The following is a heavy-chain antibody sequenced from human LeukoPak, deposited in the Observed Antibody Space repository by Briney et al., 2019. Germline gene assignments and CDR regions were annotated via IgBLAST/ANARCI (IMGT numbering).Heavy chain of an antibody. CDR1: GFTFSSYS. J-gene: IGHJ4*02. Sequence: PGGSLRLSCAACGFTFSSYSMNWVRQAPGKGLEWVSYISSSSSTIYYADSVKGRFTISRGNAKNSLYLQMNSLRAEDTAVYYCAAGYCSSTSCYHPDYWGQGTLVTVSS. CDR2: ISSSSSTI. D-gene: IGHD2-2*01. V-gene: IGHV3-48*01. CDR3: AAGYCSSTSCYHPDY.